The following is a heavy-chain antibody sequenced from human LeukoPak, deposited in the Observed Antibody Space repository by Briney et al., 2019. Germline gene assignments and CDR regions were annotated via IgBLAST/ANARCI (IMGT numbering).Heavy chain of an antibody. J-gene: IGHJ4*02. CDR3: ARALNYYGSGSYYNPFDY. CDR1: GGTFSSYA. V-gene: IGHV1-69*13. D-gene: IGHD3-10*01. CDR2: IIPIFGTA. Sequence: SVKVSCKASGGTFSSYAISWVRQAPGQGLEWIGGIIPIFGTANYAQKFQGRVTITADESTSTAYMELSSLRSEDTAVYYCARALNYYGSGSYYNPFDYWGQGTLVTVSS.